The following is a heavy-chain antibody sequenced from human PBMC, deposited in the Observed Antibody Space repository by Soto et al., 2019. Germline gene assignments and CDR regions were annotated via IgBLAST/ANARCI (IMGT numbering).Heavy chain of an antibody. J-gene: IGHJ3*02. V-gene: IGHV4-30-4*01. CDR2: IYYSGST. D-gene: IGHD4-17*01. CDR1: GGSISSGDYY. Sequence: QVQLQESGPGLVKPSQTLSLTCTVSGGSISSGDYYWSWIRQPPGKGREWIGYIYYSGSTYYNPSLKSRVTISVDTSKNQFSLKLSSVTAADTAVYYCARVPFDYGGNYHAFDIWGQGTMVTVSS. CDR3: ARVPFDYGGNYHAFDI.